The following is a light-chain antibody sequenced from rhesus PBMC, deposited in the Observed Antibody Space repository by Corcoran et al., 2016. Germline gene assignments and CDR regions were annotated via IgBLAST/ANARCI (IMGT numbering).Light chain of an antibody. Sequence: DIQMTQSPSSLSASVGDTVTITCQASQGISSWLAWYQQKPGKAPKLLIYKASRLQSGVPSRFSGSGSGTDFTRTISSLQPEDFATDYCLQYSSSPRTFGQVTKVEIK. CDR1: QGISSW. J-gene: IGKJ1*01. V-gene: IGKV1-22*01. CDR2: KAS. CDR3: LQYSSSPRT.